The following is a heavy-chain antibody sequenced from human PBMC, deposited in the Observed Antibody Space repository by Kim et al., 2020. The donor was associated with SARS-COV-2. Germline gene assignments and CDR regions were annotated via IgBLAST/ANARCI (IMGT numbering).Heavy chain of an antibody. J-gene: IGHJ4*02. Sequence: GGSLRLSCAASGFTFSTCGMIWVRQAPGKGLEWVSIISGGGDSTYYADSVKGRFTISRDNSKNTLYLQMSSLRAEDTAVYYCAPDWNHFDHWGQGIQVSV. V-gene: IGHV3-23*01. CDR3: APDWNHFDH. CDR1: GFTFSTCG. CDR2: ISGGGDST. D-gene: IGHD1-1*01.